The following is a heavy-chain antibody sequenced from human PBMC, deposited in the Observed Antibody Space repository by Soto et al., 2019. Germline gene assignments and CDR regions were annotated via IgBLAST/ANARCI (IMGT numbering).Heavy chain of an antibody. D-gene: IGHD3-3*01. Sequence: ASVKVSCKASGCTFTSYYMHWVRQAPGQGLEWMGIINPSGGSTSYAQKFQGRVTMTRDTSTSTVYMELSSLRSEDTAVYYCASGSYDFWSGYYRDYYMDVWGKGTTVTVSS. CDR3: ASGSYDFWSGYYRDYYMDV. J-gene: IGHJ6*03. V-gene: IGHV1-46*03. CDR1: GCTFTSYY. CDR2: INPSGGST.